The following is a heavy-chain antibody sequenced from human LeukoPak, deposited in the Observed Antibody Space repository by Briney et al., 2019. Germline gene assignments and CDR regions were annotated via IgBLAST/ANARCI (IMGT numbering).Heavy chain of an antibody. D-gene: IGHD3-3*01. Sequence: GGSLRLSCTVSGFTFSSYAWSWVRQAPGKGLEWVSGISGSGDTTYYADSVKGRFTISRDNAKNSLYLQMNSLRAEDTAVYYCARDRVFDYWGQGTLVTVSS. J-gene: IGHJ4*02. CDR3: ARDRVFDY. V-gene: IGHV3-23*01. CDR2: ISGSGDTT. CDR1: GFTFSSYA.